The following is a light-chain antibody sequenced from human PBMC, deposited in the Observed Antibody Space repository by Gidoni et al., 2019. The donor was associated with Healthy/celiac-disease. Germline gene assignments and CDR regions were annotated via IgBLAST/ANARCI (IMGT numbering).Light chain of an antibody. Sequence: QSALTQPASLSGSPGQSLTIPCTGTSRDVGGYNYVSWYQQHPGKAPKLMIYEVSNRPSGVSNRFSGSKSGNTASLTISGLQAEDEADYYCSSYTSSSTLGYVFGTGTKVTVL. CDR3: SSYTSSSTLGYV. CDR1: SRDVGGYNY. V-gene: IGLV2-14*01. J-gene: IGLJ1*01. CDR2: EVS.